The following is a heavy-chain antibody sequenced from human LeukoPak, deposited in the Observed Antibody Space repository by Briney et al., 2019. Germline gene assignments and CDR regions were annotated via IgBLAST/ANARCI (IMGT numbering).Heavy chain of an antibody. CDR3: AKSGKILGY. D-gene: IGHD2-2*03. Sequence: GGSLRLSCAAYGFTFSSYSMNWVRQAPGKGLEWVSFISTSSSYIYYADSVKGRFTISRDNAKNSLYLQMNNLRPEDTAVYYCAKSGKILGYWGQGTLVTVSS. V-gene: IGHV3-21*01. J-gene: IGHJ4*02. CDR1: GFTFSSYS. CDR2: ISTSSSYI.